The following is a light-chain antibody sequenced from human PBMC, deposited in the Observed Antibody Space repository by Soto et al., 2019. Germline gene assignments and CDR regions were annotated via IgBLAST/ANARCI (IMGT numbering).Light chain of an antibody. Sequence: QSALTQPPSASGSPGQSVTISCTGTVSDVGGYNYVSWYQQHPGKAPKLMIYAVSQRPSGVSDRFSGSKSGNTASLTVSGLQAEDEADYYCQSYDSSLSASVFGGGTKLTVL. CDR1: VSDVGGYNY. CDR2: AVS. V-gene: IGLV2-8*01. CDR3: QSYDSSLSASV. J-gene: IGLJ3*02.